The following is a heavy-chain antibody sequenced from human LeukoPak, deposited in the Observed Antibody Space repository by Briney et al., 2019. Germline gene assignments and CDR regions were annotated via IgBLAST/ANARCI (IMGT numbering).Heavy chain of an antibody. CDR2: IRTTAEGANYA. J-gene: IGHJ4*02. CDR3: ATGQRYAFDY. CDR1: GFTFTDYP. V-gene: IGHV3-48*02. D-gene: IGHD3-9*01. Sequence: GGSLRLSCATSGFTFTDYPMNWVRQAPGEGLEWVSNIRTTAEGANYAYYADSVKGRVTISRDDAKNTLYLHMNSLRDDDTAVYYCATGQRYAFDYWGQGILVTVSS.